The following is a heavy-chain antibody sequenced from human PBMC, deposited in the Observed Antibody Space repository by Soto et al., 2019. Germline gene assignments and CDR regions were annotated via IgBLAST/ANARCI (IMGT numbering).Heavy chain of an antibody. CDR2: LHNDGKTA. J-gene: IGHJ4*02. Sequence: EVQLVESGGTLVRPGGSLRLSCTTSGFTFSNYWMYWVRQAPGKGLVWVSRLHNDGKTATYADSVKGRFNVSRDIAKNTLYLEMDSLRAEDTAVYYCARGRNSFYVHFWGQGTLVTVSS. CDR3: ARGRNSFYVHF. D-gene: IGHD2-2*01. V-gene: IGHV3-74*01. CDR1: GFTFSNYW.